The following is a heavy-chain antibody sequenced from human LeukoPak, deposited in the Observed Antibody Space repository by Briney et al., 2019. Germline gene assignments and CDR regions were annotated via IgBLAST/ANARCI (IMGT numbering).Heavy chain of an antibody. J-gene: IGHJ4*02. CDR1: GFTFSGSA. V-gene: IGHV3-73*01. CDR3: AGNYDSWTGLNY. D-gene: IGHD3-3*01. Sequence: PGGSLRLSCAASGFTFSGSAMHWVRQASGKGLEWVGHIGNKVSNYATEYAASLRGRLTISRDDSKDTAYLQVNSLKTEDTAVYYCAGNYDSWTGLNYWGQGTLVTVSS. CDR2: IGNKVSNYAT.